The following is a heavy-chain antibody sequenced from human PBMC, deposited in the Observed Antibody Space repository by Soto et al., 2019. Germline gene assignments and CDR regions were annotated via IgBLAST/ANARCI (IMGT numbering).Heavy chain of an antibody. CDR1: GFSFSSYS. V-gene: IGHV3-21*01. D-gene: IGHD1-26*01. CDR2: ISSSSRYK. Sequence: PGGSLSLSCAVSGFSFSSYSRNWVRQAPGKGLEWVGSISSSSRYKYYADSVKGRFTISRDNAKNSPNLQMYSPGAEETAVYYCASTLLRLNNRHYYHYGMDVWGQGTTVTVSS. J-gene: IGHJ6*02. CDR3: ASTLLRLNNRHYYHYGMDV.